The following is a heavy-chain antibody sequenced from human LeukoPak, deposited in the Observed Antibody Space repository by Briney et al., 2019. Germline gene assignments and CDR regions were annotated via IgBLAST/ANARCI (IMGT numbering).Heavy chain of an antibody. CDR2: INPSGGST. CDR1: GYTFTSYG. CDR3: ARHYYYGSGTPLADY. J-gene: IGHJ4*02. Sequence: ASVKVSCKASGYTFTSYGISWVRQAPGQGLEWMGIINPSGGSTSYAQKFQGRVTMTRDMSTSTVYMELSSLKASDTAMYYCARHYYYGSGTPLADYWGQGTLVTVSS. V-gene: IGHV1-46*01. D-gene: IGHD3-10*01.